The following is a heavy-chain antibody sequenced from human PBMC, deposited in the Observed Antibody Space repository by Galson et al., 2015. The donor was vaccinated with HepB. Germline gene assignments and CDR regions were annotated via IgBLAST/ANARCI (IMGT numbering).Heavy chain of an antibody. CDR3: ARGGEYFDN. J-gene: IGHJ4*02. CDR1: GYTFTTSA. CDR2: INAGNGNT. Sequence: SVKVSCKASGYTFTTSAIPWVRQAPGQRLEWMGWINAGNGNTKYSQKFQGRVTIARDISASTASMELSSLRSEDTAVYYCARGGEYFDNWGQGTLVSVSS. D-gene: IGHD4-17*01. V-gene: IGHV1-3*01.